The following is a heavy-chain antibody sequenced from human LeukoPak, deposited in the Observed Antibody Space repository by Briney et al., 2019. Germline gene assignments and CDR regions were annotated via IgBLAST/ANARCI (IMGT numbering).Heavy chain of an antibody. D-gene: IGHD1-26*01. V-gene: IGHV5-51*04. J-gene: IGHJ4*02. Sequence: GESLKISCKGSGYSFTSYWIGWVRQMPGKSLEWMGIIYPGDSDTRYSPSFQGQVTISADKPLSTAYLQWSSLKASDTAMYYCARGSGSYHTAYMNWGQGSPVTVSS. CDR1: GYSFTSYW. CDR2: IYPGDSDT. CDR3: ARGSGSYHTAYMN.